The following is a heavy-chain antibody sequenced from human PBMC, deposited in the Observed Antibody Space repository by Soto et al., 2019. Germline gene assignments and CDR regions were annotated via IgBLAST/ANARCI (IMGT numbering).Heavy chain of an antibody. CDR2: IIPIFGTA. Sequence: SVKVSCKASGGTFSSYAISWVQQAPGQGLEWMGGIIPIFGTANYAQKFQGRVTITADESTSTAYMELSSLRSEDTAVYYCARSNIVVVVAALDYWGQGTLVTVSS. D-gene: IGHD2-15*01. CDR1: GGTFSSYA. J-gene: IGHJ4*02. V-gene: IGHV1-69*13. CDR3: ARSNIVVVVAALDY.